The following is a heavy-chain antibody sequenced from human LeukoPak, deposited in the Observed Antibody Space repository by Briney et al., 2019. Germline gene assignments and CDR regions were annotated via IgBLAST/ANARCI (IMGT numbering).Heavy chain of an antibody. CDR3: TRGPPDFDWSPFAY. V-gene: IGHV4-61*08. CDR1: GGSISRGGYY. Sequence: PSQTPALTCTVSGGSISRGGYYLSWIRQPPGKGLEWIGEVNSGGKTNYNPSLKRRPSISVDSSKNQFSLKLASVTAAHTAIYYCTRGPPDFDWSPFAYWGPGTLVTVSS. CDR2: VNSGGKT. D-gene: IGHD3-9*01. J-gene: IGHJ4*02.